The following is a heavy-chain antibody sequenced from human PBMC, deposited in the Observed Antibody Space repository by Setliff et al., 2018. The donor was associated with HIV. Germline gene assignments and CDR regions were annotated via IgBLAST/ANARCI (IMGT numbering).Heavy chain of an antibody. CDR3: ATSGGPYSSGLDY. Sequence: ASVKVSCKASGYTFTTYAMHWVRQAPGQGLEWMGWINPNSGDTNYAQKFQGRVTMTRDTSTDTAYIELSALISEDTAIYYCATSGGPYSSGLDYWGQGTQVTVSS. V-gene: IGHV1-2*02. J-gene: IGHJ4*02. CDR2: INPNSGDT. CDR1: GYTFTTYA. D-gene: IGHD3-22*01.